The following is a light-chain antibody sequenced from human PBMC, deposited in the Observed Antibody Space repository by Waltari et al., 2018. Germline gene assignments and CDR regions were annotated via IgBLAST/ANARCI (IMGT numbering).Light chain of an antibody. J-gene: IGKJ2*01. Sequence: DIQMTQTPSSLSPSVGDRVTITCRASQSIAGHLNWFQQQPGRAPKLLIHTASSLQSGVPSRFSGSGSGTHFTLIISSLQPEDFATYFCQQTYITPYTFCQGTKLEIK. CDR3: QQTYITPYT. CDR1: QSIAGH. V-gene: IGKV1-39*01. CDR2: TAS.